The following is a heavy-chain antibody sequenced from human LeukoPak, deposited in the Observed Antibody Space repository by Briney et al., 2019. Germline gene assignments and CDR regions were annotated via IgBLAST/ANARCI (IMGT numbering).Heavy chain of an antibody. CDR2: IYSGGST. D-gene: IGHD2-8*01. Sequence: GGSLRLSCAASGFTVSSNYMNWVRQAPGKGLEWVSVIYSGGSTYYADSVKGRFTISRDNSKNTLYLQMNSLRAEDTAVYYCARDVSGPFDYWGQGTLVTVSS. CDR1: GFTVSSNY. CDR3: ARDVSGPFDY. V-gene: IGHV3-66*01. J-gene: IGHJ4*02.